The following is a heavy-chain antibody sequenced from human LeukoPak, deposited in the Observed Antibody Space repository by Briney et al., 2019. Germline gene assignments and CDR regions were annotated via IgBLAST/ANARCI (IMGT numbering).Heavy chain of an antibody. J-gene: IGHJ5*02. Sequence: SGTLSLTCTVSVGSITTTNYYWAWIRQPPGRGLEWIGSLYHSGITYYNPSPKSRVTMSVDTSKDQFFLKLISVTAADTAVYYCARQDYSSPEGWFDPWGHGTLVTVSS. D-gene: IGHD6-13*01. V-gene: IGHV4-39*01. CDR1: VGSITTTNYY. CDR2: LYHSGIT. CDR3: ARQDYSSPEGWFDP.